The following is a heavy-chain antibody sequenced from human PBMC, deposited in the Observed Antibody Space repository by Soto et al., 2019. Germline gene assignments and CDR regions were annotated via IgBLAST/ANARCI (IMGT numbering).Heavy chain of an antibody. CDR1: GFTLSSYA. CDR2: ISVIGGHT. J-gene: IGHJ6*02. D-gene: IGHD4-4*01. CDR3: ARDSKNRQEGMDV. V-gene: IGHV3-21*01. Sequence: PGGSLRLSCGASGFTLSSYAFNWVRQAPGKGPEWVSSISVIGGHTFYADSVKGRFTISRDNAKNSLFLELTSLRADDTAVYFCARDSKNRQEGMDVWGQGTTVTVSS.